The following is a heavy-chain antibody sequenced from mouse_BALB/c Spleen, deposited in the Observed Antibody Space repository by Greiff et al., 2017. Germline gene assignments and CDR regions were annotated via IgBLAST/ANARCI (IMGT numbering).Heavy chain of an antibody. CDR1: GFTFSSFG. Sequence: EVQLVESGGGLVQPGGSRKLSCAASGFTFSSFGMHWVRQAPEKGLEWVAYISSGSSTIYYADTVKGRFTISRDNPKNTLFLQMTSLRSEDTAMYYCARGDYGSSSFDYWGQGTTLTVSS. V-gene: IGHV5-17*02. CDR3: ARGDYGSSSFDY. J-gene: IGHJ2*01. D-gene: IGHD1-1*01. CDR2: ISSGSSTI.